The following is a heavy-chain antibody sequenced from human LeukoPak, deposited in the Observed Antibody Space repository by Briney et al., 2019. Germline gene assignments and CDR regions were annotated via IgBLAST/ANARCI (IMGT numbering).Heavy chain of an antibody. V-gene: IGHV3-30*02. CDR1: GFTFSSDG. Sequence: GGSLRLSWAAAGFTFSSDGMHWVRQAPGKGLEWVAFIRYDGSDKDYVDSVKGRFTISTDNSKNTLYLQMNRLRAEDTAVYYCAKDRDKGNYYFDYWGQGTLVTVSS. D-gene: IGHD1-7*01. CDR3: AKDRDKGNYYFDY. J-gene: IGHJ4*02. CDR2: IRYDGSDK.